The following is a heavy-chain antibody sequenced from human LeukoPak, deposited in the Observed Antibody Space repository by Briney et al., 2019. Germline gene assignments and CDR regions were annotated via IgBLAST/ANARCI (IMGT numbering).Heavy chain of an antibody. V-gene: IGHV3-23*01. CDR3: ATLGYCSSTSCHGYYYGMDV. CDR1: GLTFSSYA. CDR2: ISGSGGST. J-gene: IGHJ6*02. Sequence: GGSLRLSCTASGLTFSSYAMSWVRQAPGKGLEWVSGISGSGGSTYYADSVKGRFTISRDNSKNTLYLQMNTLRAEDTAVYYCATLGYCSSTSCHGYYYGMDVWGQGTTVTVSS. D-gene: IGHD2-2*01.